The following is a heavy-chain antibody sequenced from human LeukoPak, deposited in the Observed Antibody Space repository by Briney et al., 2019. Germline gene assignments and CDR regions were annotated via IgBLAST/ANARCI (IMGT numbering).Heavy chain of an antibody. CDR3: VRTYSNGYSFDS. D-gene: IGHD3-22*01. V-gene: IGHV3-74*01. CDR2: INTDGSST. CDR1: GFTFSRYW. Sequence: PGGSLRLSCAASGFTFSRYWMHWVRQAPGKGLVWVSRINTDGSSTSYADSVKGRFTISRDNARRSLYLQMNSLRVEDTATYYCVRTYSNGYSFDSWGQGTLVTVSS. J-gene: IGHJ4*02.